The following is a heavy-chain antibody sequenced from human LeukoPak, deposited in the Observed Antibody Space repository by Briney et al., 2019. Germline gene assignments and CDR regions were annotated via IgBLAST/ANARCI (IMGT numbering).Heavy chain of an antibody. CDR2: INPNSGGT. Sequence: ASVKVSCKASGYTFTSYGISWVRQAPGQGLEWMGWINPNSGGTNYAQKFQGRVTMTRDTYISTAYMELSRLRSDDTAVYYCAREEGDGDHDAFDIWGQGTMVTVSS. D-gene: IGHD5-24*01. J-gene: IGHJ3*02. V-gene: IGHV1-2*02. CDR3: AREEGDGDHDAFDI. CDR1: GYTFTSYG.